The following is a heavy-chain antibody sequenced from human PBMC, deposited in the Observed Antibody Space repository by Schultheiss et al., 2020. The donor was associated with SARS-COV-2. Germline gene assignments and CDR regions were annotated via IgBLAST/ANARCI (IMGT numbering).Heavy chain of an antibody. CDR1: GGTFSSYA. V-gene: IGHV1-18*01. J-gene: IGHJ4*02. CDR2: ISTYNGKT. CDR3: ARGSGSYPFDN. Sequence: ASVKVSCKASGGTFSSYAISWVRQAPGQGLEWMGWISTYNGKTHYSQKVESRVTMTTDTSTSTAYMELRSLRSDDTAIYYCARGSGSYPFDNWGQGTLVTVSS. D-gene: IGHD1-26*01.